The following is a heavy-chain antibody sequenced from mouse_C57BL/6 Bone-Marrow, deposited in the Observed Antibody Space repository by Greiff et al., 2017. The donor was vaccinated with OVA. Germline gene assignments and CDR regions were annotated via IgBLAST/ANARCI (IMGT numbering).Heavy chain of an antibody. V-gene: IGHV2-9-1*01. Sequence: VHLVESGPGLVAPSQSLSITCTVSGFSLTSYAISWVRQTPGKGLEWLGVIWTGGGTHYNSALQSRLSISTDNSQSQVFLKMNRLQTDDTARYYCASYCHNGCWFSYGGQGALVTVSA. CDR3: ASYCHNGCWFSY. CDR1: GFSLTSYA. CDR2: IWTGGGT. J-gene: IGHJ3*01. D-gene: IGHD6-1*01.